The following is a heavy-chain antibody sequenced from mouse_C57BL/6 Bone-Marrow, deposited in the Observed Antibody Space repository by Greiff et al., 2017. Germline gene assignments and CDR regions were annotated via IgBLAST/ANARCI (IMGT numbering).Heavy chain of an antibody. Sequence: LVESGAELVRPGASVKLSCTASGFNIKDDYMHWVKQRPEQGLEWIGWIDPENGDTEYASKFQGKATITADTSSNTAYLQLSSLTSEDTAVYYCTTGGSSLFAYWGQGTLVTVSA. V-gene: IGHV14-4*01. J-gene: IGHJ3*01. CDR2: IDPENGDT. CDR3: TTGGSSLFAY. CDR1: GFNIKDDY. D-gene: IGHD1-1*01.